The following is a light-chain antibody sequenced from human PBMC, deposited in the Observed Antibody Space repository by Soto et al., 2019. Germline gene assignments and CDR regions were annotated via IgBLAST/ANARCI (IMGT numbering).Light chain of an antibody. CDR3: SSYTSSSTLV. V-gene: IGLV2-14*01. Sequence: QSALTQPASVSGSPGQSITISCTGTSSDVGGYNYVSWYQQHPGKAPKLMIYEVSNRPSGVSNRFSGSKSGNTASLTISGIQAEDEADYYCSSYTSSSTLVFGTGPKLTVL. CDR1: SSDVGGYNY. J-gene: IGLJ1*01. CDR2: EVS.